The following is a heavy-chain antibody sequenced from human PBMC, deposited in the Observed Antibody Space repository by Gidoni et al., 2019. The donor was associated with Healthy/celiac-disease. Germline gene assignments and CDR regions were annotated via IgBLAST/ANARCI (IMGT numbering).Heavy chain of an antibody. CDR1: GYTFTSYD. CDR3: ARGLSSGWYYYYYGMEV. D-gene: IGHD6-19*01. CDR2: MNPNSGNT. V-gene: IGHV1-8*01. J-gene: IGHJ6*02. Sequence: QVQLVQSGAEVKKPGASVKVSCKASGYTFTSYDINWVRQATGQGLEWMGWMNPNSGNTGYAQKFQGRVTMTRNTSISTAYMELSSLRSEDTAVYYCARGLSSGWYYYYYGMEVWGQGTTVTVSS.